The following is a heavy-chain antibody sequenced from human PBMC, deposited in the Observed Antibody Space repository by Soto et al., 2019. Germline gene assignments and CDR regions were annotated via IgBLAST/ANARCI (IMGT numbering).Heavy chain of an antibody. J-gene: IGHJ6*03. Sequence: GGSLRLSCAASGFTVSSNYMSWVRQAPGKGLEWVSVIYSGGSTYYADSVKGRFTVSRDNSKNTLYLQMNSLRAEDTAVYYCARDSSSGWKPDYYYYMDVWGKGTTVTVSS. CDR2: IYSGGST. CDR1: GFTVSSNY. CDR3: ARDSSSGWKPDYYYYMDV. D-gene: IGHD6-19*01. V-gene: IGHV3-66*01.